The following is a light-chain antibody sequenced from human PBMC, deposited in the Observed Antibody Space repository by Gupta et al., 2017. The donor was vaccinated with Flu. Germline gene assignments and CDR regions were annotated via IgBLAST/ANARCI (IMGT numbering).Light chain of an antibody. V-gene: IGLV1-40*01. CDR1: SSNIRAVSD. Sequence: QSVLTQPPSLSGAPGQRVTISCTGSSSNIRAVSDVHWYQQLPGTAPKLLIYGNRYRPSGVPARFSGSKSGTSASLAITGLQAEDEADYYCQSYDSSLSVVFGGGTKLTVL. CDR2: GNR. CDR3: QSYDSSLSVV. J-gene: IGLJ2*01.